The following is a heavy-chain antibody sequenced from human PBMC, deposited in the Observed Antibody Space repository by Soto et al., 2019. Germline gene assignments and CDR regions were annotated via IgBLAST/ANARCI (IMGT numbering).Heavy chain of an antibody. CDR2: ISGSGGST. D-gene: IGHD2-2*01. CDR3: AKLRGYCSSTSCYGAQDAFDI. J-gene: IGHJ3*02. V-gene: IGHV3-23*01. CDR1: GFTFSSYA. Sequence: SLRLSCAASGFTFSSYAMSWVRQAPGKGLEWVSAISGSGGSTYYADSVKGRFTISRDNSKNTLYLQMNSLRAEDTAVYYCAKLRGYCSSTSCYGAQDAFDIWGQGTMVTVSS.